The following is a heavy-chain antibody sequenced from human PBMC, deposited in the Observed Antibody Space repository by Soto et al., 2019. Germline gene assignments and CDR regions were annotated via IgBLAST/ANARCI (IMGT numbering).Heavy chain of an antibody. Sequence: ASVKVSCKASGGTFSSYAISWVRQAPGQGLEWIGGIIPIFGIANYAQKFQGRVTITADKSTSTAYMELSSLRSEDTAVYYCARDAAPPASNPPTGDRFYFDYWGQGTLVTVSS. J-gene: IGHJ4*02. D-gene: IGHD7-27*01. CDR1: GGTFSSYA. V-gene: IGHV1-69*10. CDR2: IIPIFGIA. CDR3: ARDAAPPASNPPTGDRFYFDY.